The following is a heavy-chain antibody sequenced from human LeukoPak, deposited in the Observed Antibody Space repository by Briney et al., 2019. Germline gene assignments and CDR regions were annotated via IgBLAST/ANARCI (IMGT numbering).Heavy chain of an antibody. CDR2: ISGSGSGSST. CDR1: GFTLSSSA. D-gene: IGHD3-16*01. J-gene: IGHJ6*03. V-gene: IGHV3-23*01. CDR3: AKAPRFGDHAAEYFYYYMDV. Sequence: GGSLRLSCAASGFTLSSSAMSWVRQAPGKGLEWVSTISGSGSGSSTYYADSVKGRFTISRDNSKNTLYVQMNSLRVDDTAVYYCAKAPRFGDHAAEYFYYYMDVWGKGTTVTVSS.